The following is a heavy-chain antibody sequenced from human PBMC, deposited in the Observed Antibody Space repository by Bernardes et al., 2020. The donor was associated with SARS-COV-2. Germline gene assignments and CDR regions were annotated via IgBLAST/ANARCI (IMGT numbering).Heavy chain of an antibody. Sequence: SESLSLTCAVYGGSFSGYYWSWIRQPPGKGLEWIGEINHSGSTNYNPSLKSRVTISVDTSKNQFSLKLSSVTAADTAVYYCARVVNPRLHYYGSGRISYGMDVWGQGTTVTVSS. D-gene: IGHD3-10*01. CDR2: INHSGST. CDR1: GGSFSGYY. J-gene: IGHJ6*02. V-gene: IGHV4-34*01. CDR3: ARVVNPRLHYYGSGRISYGMDV.